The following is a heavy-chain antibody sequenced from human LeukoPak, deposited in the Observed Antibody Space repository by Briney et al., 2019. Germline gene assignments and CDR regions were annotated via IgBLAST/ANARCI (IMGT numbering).Heavy chain of an antibody. Sequence: GGSLRLSCEASGFTFSSFGMHWVRQAPGKGLEWVAVIWYDGSNKYYADSVKGRFTISRDNSKNTLYLQMNSLRAEDTAVYYCARDPPFIIGTTFFDYWGQGTLVTVSS. CDR1: GFTFSSFG. J-gene: IGHJ4*02. CDR3: ARDPPFIIGTTFFDY. D-gene: IGHD1-20*01. CDR2: IWYDGSNK. V-gene: IGHV3-33*01.